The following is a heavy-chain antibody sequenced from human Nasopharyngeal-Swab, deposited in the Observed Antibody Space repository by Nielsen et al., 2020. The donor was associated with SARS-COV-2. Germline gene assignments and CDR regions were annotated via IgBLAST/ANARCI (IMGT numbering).Heavy chain of an antibody. CDR1: GFTFSSYW. Sequence: GESLKISCAASGFTFSSYWMHWVRQAPGKGLMDVSYISPSDGSSTKYADSVKGRFTIPRDNAKNTLYLQMNTLRAEDTAVYYCARSNNWALEFWGQGTPVTVSS. CDR2: ISPSDGSST. CDR3: ARSNNWALEF. D-gene: IGHD1-1*01. V-gene: IGHV3-74*01. J-gene: IGHJ4*02.